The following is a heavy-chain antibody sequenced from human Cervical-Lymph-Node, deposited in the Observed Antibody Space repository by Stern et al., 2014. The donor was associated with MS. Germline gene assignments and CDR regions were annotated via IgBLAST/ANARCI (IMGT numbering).Heavy chain of an antibody. CDR2: INPSGGST. D-gene: IGHD2-2*01. J-gene: IGHJ6*02. CDR3: ARAAVPAAHRYYYYGMDV. V-gene: IGHV1-46*01. Sequence: VQLVESGAEVKKPGASVKVSCKASGYTFTSYYMHWVRQAPGQGLEWMGIINPSGGSTSYAQKFQGRVTMTRDTSTSTVYMELSSLRSEDTAVYYCARAAVPAAHRYYYYGMDVWGQGTTVTVSS. CDR1: GYTFTSYY.